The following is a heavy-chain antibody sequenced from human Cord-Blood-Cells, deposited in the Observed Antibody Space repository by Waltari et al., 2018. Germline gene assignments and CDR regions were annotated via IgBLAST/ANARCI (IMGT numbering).Heavy chain of an antibody. J-gene: IGHJ3*02. CDR2: INPNSGGT. CDR3: ARDNWEDAFDI. V-gene: IGHV1-2*04. D-gene: IGHD7-27*01. Sequence: QVQLVQSGAEVKNPRASVKVSCKASGYTFTGYHMHWLRQAPGQGLEWMGWINPNSGGTNYAQKFQGWVTMTRDTSISTAYMELSRLRSDDTAVYYCARDNWEDAFDIWGQGTMVTVSS. CDR1: GYTFTGYH.